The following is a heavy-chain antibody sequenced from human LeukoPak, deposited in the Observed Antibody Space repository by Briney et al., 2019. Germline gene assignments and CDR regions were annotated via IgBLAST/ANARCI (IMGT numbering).Heavy chain of an antibody. J-gene: IGHJ5*02. V-gene: IGHV5-51*01. CDR3: ARPQSIDINWFDP. CDR1: GYSFTSYW. D-gene: IGHD6-6*01. CDR2: IYPGDSDT. Sequence: GESLKISCKGSGYSFTSYWIGWVCQMPGKGLEWMGIIYPGDSDTRYSPSFQGQVTISADKSISTAYLQWSSLKASDTAMYYCARPQSIDINWFDPWGQGTLVTVSS.